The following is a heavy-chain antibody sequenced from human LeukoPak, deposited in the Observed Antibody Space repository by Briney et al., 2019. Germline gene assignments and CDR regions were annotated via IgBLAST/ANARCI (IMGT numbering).Heavy chain of an antibody. J-gene: IGHJ6*02. V-gene: IGHV3-11*01. Sequence: PGGSLRLSCAASGFTFSDYYMSWIRQTPGQGLEWLAYMSSSGDTIYYTDSVQGRFTISRDNAKNSLYLQMNTLRAEDTAVYYCVRYYQGTKFSYYGMDVWGQGTTVTVSS. CDR3: VRYYQGTKFSYYGMDV. CDR1: GFTFSDYY. D-gene: IGHD1-7*01. CDR2: MSSSGDTI.